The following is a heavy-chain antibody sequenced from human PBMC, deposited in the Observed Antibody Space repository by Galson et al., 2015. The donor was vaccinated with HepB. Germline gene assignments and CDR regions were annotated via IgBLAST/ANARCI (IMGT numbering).Heavy chain of an antibody. J-gene: IGHJ4*02. CDR2: IYSDGTT. D-gene: IGHD4-17*01. CDR3: ARDKDPTTETHRYDH. Sequence: SLRLSCAASGFSVSSNYMSWVRQAPGKGLEWVSVIYSDGTTYYADSVKDRFTISRDNSKNTLYLQMNSLRAEDTGVYYCARDKDPTTETHRYDHWGQGTLLTVSS. CDR1: GFSVSSNY. V-gene: IGHV3-66*01.